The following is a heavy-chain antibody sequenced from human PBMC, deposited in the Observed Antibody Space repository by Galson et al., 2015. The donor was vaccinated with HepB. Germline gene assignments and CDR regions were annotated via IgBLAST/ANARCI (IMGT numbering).Heavy chain of an antibody. D-gene: IGHD3-3*01. Sequence: SVKVSCKASGYTFATYGISWVRQAPGQGLEWMGWISAYSGGTNYAQKFQGRVTMTRDTSISTAYMELSRLRSDDTAVYFCARGLTIFGVVIPMGYWGQGTLVTVSS. CDR3: ARGLTIFGVVIPMGY. V-gene: IGHV1-2*02. J-gene: IGHJ4*02. CDR1: GYTFATYG. CDR2: ISAYSGGT.